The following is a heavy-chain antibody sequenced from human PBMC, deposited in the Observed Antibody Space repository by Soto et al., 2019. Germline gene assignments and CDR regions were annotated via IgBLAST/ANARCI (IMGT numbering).Heavy chain of an antibody. CDR1: GFTFSSYS. CDR3: ARDQADGDYDYYYYGMAV. Sequence: GGSLRLSCAASGFTFSSYSMNWVRQAPGKGLEWVSYISSSSSTIYYADSVKGRFTISRDNAKNSLYLQMNSLRDEDTAVYYFARDQADGDYDYYYYGMAVWGQGTTVTVSS. V-gene: IGHV3-48*02. D-gene: IGHD4-17*01. J-gene: IGHJ6*02. CDR2: ISSSSSTI.